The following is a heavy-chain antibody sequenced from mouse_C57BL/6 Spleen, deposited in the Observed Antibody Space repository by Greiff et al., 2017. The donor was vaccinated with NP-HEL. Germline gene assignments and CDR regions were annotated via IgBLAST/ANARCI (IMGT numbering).Heavy chain of an antibody. CDR1: GYTFTSYW. Sequence: QVQLQQPGAELVKPGASVKLSCKASGYTFTSYWMHWVKQRPGQGLEWIGMIHPNSGSTNYNEKFKSKATLTVDKSSSTAYMQLSSLTSEDSAVYYCASAYYGSSYGYAMDYWGQGTSVTVSS. V-gene: IGHV1-64*01. J-gene: IGHJ4*01. CDR3: ASAYYGSSYGYAMDY. D-gene: IGHD1-1*01. CDR2: IHPNSGST.